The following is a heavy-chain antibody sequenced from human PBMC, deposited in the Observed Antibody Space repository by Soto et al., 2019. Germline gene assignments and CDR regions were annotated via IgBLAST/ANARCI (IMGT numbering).Heavy chain of an antibody. CDR3: ARECSSTTSCYSGFDA. D-gene: IGHD2-2*02. V-gene: IGHV1-18*01. CDR1: GYTFTSYG. J-gene: IGHJ5*02. Sequence: ASVKVSCKASGYTFTSYGISWVRQAPGQGLEWMGWISAYNGTTNYAQKLQGRVTMTTDTSTSTAYMELRSLRSDDTAVYYCARECSSTTSCYSGFDAWGQGTLVTVSS. CDR2: ISAYNGTT.